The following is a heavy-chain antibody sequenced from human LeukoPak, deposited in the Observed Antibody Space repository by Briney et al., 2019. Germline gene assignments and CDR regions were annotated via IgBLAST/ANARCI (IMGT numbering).Heavy chain of an antibody. V-gene: IGHV1-18*01. D-gene: IGHD1-26*01. CDR2: ISAYNGNT. Sequence: ASVKVSCKASGYTFTSYGISWVRQAPGQGLEWMGWISAYNGNTNYAQKFQGRVTITADKSTSTAYMELSSLRSEDTAVYYCARGSSDYYYYGMDVWGQGTTVTVSS. J-gene: IGHJ6*02. CDR3: ARGSSDYYYYGMDV. CDR1: GYTFTSYG.